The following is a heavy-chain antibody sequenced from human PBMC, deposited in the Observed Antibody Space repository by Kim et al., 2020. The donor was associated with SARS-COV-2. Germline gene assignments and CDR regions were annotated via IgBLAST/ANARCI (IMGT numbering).Heavy chain of an antibody. Sequence: SETLSLTCTVSGGSISSSSYYWGWIRQPPGKGLEWIGSVYYSGSSYYNPSLKSRVTLSVDTSKKQFSLKLSSVIAADTAVYYCARDYYGSGNGFDLWGRGTLVTVSS. J-gene: IGHJ2*01. D-gene: IGHD3-10*01. V-gene: IGHV4-39*07. CDR2: VYYSGSS. CDR1: GGSISSSSYY. CDR3: ARDYYGSGNGFDL.